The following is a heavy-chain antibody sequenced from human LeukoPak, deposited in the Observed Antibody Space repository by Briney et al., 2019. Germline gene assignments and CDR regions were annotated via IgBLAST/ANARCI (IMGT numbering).Heavy chain of an antibody. CDR1: GFTFSSYG. J-gene: IGHJ4*02. Sequence: PGGSLRLSCAASGFTFSSYGMHWVRQAPGKGLEWVAVISYDGSNKYYADSVKGRFTISRDNSKNTLYLQMNSLRAEDTALYYCAKDESGYDFWGQGTLVTVSS. CDR2: ISYDGSNK. D-gene: IGHD5-12*01. CDR3: AKDESGYDF. V-gene: IGHV3-30*18.